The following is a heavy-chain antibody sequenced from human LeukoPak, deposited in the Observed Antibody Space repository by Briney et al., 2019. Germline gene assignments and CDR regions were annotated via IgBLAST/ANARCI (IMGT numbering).Heavy chain of an antibody. CDR2: MNPNSGRT. CDR1: GYTLTSYD. D-gene: IGHD6-25*01. CDR3: AREGRVAANFGDY. V-gene: IGHV1-8*01. Sequence: RWASVKVSCKASGYTLTSYDINWVRQATGQGLEWMGWMNPNSGRTGYAQNFQGRITITRNTSISTAYMELSSLRSDDTAVYYCAREGRVAANFGDYWGQGTLVTVSS. J-gene: IGHJ4*02.